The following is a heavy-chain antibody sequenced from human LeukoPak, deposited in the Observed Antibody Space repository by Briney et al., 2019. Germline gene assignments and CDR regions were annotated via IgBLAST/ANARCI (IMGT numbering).Heavy chain of an antibody. Sequence: SETLSLTCTVSGGSISSSSAYWGWIRQPPGKGLEWIGSIYYSKNTYYNPSLKSRVTISADTSKNQFSLTLGSVSATDTAVYYCTRVHYSGSGLSSYFDYWGQGTLVTVSS. V-gene: IGHV4-39*02. CDR2: IYYSKNT. D-gene: IGHD3-10*01. CDR1: GGSISSSSAY. J-gene: IGHJ4*02. CDR3: TRVHYSGSGLSSYFDY.